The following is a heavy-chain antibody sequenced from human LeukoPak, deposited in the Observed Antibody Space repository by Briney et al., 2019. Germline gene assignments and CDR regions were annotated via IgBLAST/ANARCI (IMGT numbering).Heavy chain of an antibody. CDR2: IFYSGST. CDR1: SGSISTSNYY. V-gene: IGHV4-39*07. J-gene: IGHJ4*02. CDR3: ARDFVAEEVF. Sequence: SETLSLTCTVSSGSISTSNYYWGWVRQPPGKALEWIGNIFYSGSTYYSPSLKSRVTISLDTSKNQFSLHLKSVTPADTAVYYCARDFVAEEVFWGPGALVTVSS. D-gene: IGHD6-19*01.